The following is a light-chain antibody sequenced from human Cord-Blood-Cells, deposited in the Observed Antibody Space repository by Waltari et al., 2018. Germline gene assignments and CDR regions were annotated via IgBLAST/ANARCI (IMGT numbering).Light chain of an antibody. CDR1: QSISSW. Sequence: DIQMTQSPSTLSASVGDRVTITCRASQSISSWLAWYQQKPGKAPKRLIYKASSLESGVPSRFSGSGSGTEFTLTISSLQPDDFATDYCQQYNSYSDSFGQGTKLEIK. J-gene: IGKJ2*03. CDR3: QQYNSYSDS. V-gene: IGKV1-5*03. CDR2: KAS.